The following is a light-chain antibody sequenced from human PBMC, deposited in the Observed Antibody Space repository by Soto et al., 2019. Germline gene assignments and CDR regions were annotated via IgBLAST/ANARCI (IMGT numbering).Light chain of an antibody. V-gene: IGKV1-12*01. CDR3: QQGGSFPIT. CDR2: GAS. J-gene: IGKJ5*01. Sequence: DIQMTQSPSSVSASVGDRVTITCRASQDIGSWLAWYQQKPGKAPDLLIYGASSLQSGVPSRFYGSGSGTDFTLTISSLQHEDFATYYCQQGGSFPITFGQGTRLDIK. CDR1: QDIGSW.